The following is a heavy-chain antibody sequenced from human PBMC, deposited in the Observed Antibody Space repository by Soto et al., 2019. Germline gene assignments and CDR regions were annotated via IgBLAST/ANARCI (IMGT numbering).Heavy chain of an antibody. CDR2: IKSDGTT. D-gene: IGHD1-20*01. CDR3: ARDISGPADY. Sequence: GGSLRLSCAASGFTFVNYYMHWVRQAPGKGLVWVSRIKSDGTTTYADSVKGRFTISRDNAENTLYLHMNSLRAEDTAVYYCARDISGPADYWGQGTLVTVSS. V-gene: IGHV3-74*01. CDR1: GFTFVNYY. J-gene: IGHJ4*02.